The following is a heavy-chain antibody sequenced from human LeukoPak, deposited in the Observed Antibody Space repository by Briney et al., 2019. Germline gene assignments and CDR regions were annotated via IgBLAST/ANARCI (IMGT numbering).Heavy chain of an antibody. CDR1: GFTFSNAR. D-gene: IGHD6-13*01. CDR3: TTGIAAAGNHDY. CDR2: IKSKTDGGTT. Sequence: GGSLRLSCAASGFTFSNARMSWVRRAPGKGLEWVGRIKSKTDGGTTDYAAPVKGRFTISRDDSKNTLYLQMNSLKTEDTAVYYCTTGIAAAGNHDYWGQGTLVTVSS. V-gene: IGHV3-15*01. J-gene: IGHJ4*02.